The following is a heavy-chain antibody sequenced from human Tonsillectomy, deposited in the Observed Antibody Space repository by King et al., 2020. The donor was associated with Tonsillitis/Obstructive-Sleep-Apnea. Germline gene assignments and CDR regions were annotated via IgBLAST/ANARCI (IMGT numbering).Heavy chain of an antibody. V-gene: IGHV3-30*04. CDR3: AREEEWAQFDH. D-gene: IGHD3-3*01. CDR1: GFTFSGYA. Sequence: VQLVESGGGVVQPGRSLRLSCAASGFTFSGYAMHWVRQAPGKGLEWVAVISYDGSNKYYVDSVKGRFTISRDNSKNTLYLQMNSLRAEDTAVYYCAREEEWAQFDHWGQGTLVTVSS. J-gene: IGHJ5*02. CDR2: ISYDGSNK.